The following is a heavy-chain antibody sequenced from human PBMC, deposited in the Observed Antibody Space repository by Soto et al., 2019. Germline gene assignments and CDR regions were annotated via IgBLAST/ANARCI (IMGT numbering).Heavy chain of an antibody. CDR3: ASLLWFGELLSTPVRYYGMDV. J-gene: IGHJ6*02. CDR2: IIPIFGTA. CDR1: GGTFSSYA. Sequence: SVKVSCKASGGTFSSYAISWVRQAPGQGLEWMGGIIPIFGTANYAQKFQGRVTITADESTSTAYMELSSLRSEDTAVYYCASLLWFGELLSTPVRYYGMDVWGQGTTVTVSS. V-gene: IGHV1-69*13. D-gene: IGHD3-10*01.